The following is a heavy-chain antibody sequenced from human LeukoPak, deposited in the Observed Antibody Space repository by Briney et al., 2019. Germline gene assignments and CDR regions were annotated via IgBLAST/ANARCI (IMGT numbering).Heavy chain of an antibody. J-gene: IGHJ5*02. D-gene: IGHD2-21*02. CDR1: GYSISSGYS. CDR2: IYHSGST. CDR3: ARDTAFYRNWFDP. Sequence: SETLSLTCTVSGYSISSGYSWGWIRQPPGKGLEWIGSIYHSGSTSYNPSLKSRVTISIDTSKNQFSVKLNSVTAADTAVYYCARDTAFYRNWFDPWGQGTLVTVSS. V-gene: IGHV4-38-2*02.